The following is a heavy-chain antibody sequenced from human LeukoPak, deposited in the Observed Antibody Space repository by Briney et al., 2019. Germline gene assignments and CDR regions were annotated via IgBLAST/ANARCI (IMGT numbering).Heavy chain of an antibody. V-gene: IGHV4-38-2*02. CDR1: DYSISSGYY. Sequence: PSETLSLTCTVSDYSISSGYYWGWIRQPPGKGLEWIGSIYHSGRNFCNPSLKSRVTISVDTSKNQFSLKLSSVTAADTAVYYCARDRPQFDSWGQGILVTVSS. CDR3: ARDRPQFDS. CDR2: IYHSGRN. J-gene: IGHJ4*02.